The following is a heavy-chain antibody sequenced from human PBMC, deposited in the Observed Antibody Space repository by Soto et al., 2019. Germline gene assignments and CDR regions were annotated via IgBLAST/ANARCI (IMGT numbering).Heavy chain of an antibody. CDR3: ARRIGGGGPSIDY. J-gene: IGHJ4*02. V-gene: IGHV4-39*01. D-gene: IGHD6-13*01. CDR1: GGSISSNNYY. Sequence: QLQLQESGPGLVKPSETLSLTCTVSGGSISSNNYYWGWIRQPPGKGLEWIASIHYSGSTYYNPSLKSRVTISVDTSKNQFSIKLNSVTAADTAVYYCARRIGGGGPSIDYWGQGTLVTVSS. CDR2: IHYSGST.